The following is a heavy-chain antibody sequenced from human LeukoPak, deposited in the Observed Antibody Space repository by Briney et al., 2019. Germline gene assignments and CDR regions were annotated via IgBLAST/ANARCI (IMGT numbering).Heavy chain of an antibody. Sequence: SETLSLTCTVSGGSISSYYWSWIRQPAGKGLEWIGRFYTSGNTNYNPSLKSRVTISVDKSKNQFSLTLRSVTAADTAVYHCAREIPTRPDYYFYMDVWGKGTTVTVSS. CDR1: GGSISSYY. CDR2: FYTSGNT. D-gene: IGHD6-6*01. CDR3: AREIPTRPDYYFYMDV. J-gene: IGHJ6*03. V-gene: IGHV4-4*07.